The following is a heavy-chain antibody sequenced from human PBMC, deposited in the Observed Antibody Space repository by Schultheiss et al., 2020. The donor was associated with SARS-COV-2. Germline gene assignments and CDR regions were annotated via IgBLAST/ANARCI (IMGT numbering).Heavy chain of an antibody. CDR1: GFSLSTSGVR. Sequence: SGPTLVKPTQTLTLTCTFSGFSLSTSGVRVSWIRQSPGRALEWLARIDWNDNKFYSTSLKTRLSISKDTSKNQVVLTMTNMDPVDTATYYCARIPHLYDRSGYNFRSEFDYWGQGTLVTVSS. CDR3: ARIPHLYDRSGYNFRSEFDY. J-gene: IGHJ4*02. CDR2: IDWNDNK. V-gene: IGHV2-70*04. D-gene: IGHD3-22*01.